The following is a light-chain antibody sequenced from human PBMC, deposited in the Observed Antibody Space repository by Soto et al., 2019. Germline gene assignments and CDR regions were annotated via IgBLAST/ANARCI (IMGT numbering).Light chain of an antibody. CDR1: QSVSSSY. CDR3: QQYGSSSIT. Sequence: EIVLTQSPGTLSLSPGERATLSCRASQSVSSSYLAWYQQKPGQAPRLLIYGASSRATGIPDRFSGSGSGTDFTLTISRLEPEDFAVYYCQQYGSSSITFGRGAKVEIK. V-gene: IGKV3-20*01. J-gene: IGKJ4*01. CDR2: GAS.